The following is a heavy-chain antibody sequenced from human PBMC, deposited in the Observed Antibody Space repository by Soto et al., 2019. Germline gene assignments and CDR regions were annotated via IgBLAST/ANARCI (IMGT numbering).Heavy chain of an antibody. D-gene: IGHD1-1*01. CDR2: IIPIFGTA. V-gene: IGHV1-69*13. J-gene: IGHJ6*02. CDR1: GGTFSSYA. CDR3: ASPSRRRYYYYYYGMDV. Sequence: ASVKVSCKASGGTFSSYAVSWVRQAPGQGLEWMGGIIPIFGTANYAQKFQGRVTITADESTSTAYMELSSLRSEDTAVYYCASPSRRRYYYYYYGMDVWGQGTTVTVSS.